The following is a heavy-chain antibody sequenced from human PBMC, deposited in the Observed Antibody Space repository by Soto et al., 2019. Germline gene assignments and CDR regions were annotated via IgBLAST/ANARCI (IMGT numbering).Heavy chain of an antibody. CDR2: INPNSGGT. V-gene: IGHV1-2*04. Sequence: GASVKVSCKASGYTFTGCYMHWVQQAPGQGLEWMGWINPNSGGTNYAQKFQGWVTMTRDTSISTAYMELSRLRSDDTAVYYCARERAPSDASFDYWGQGTLVTVSS. CDR3: ARERAPSDASFDY. CDR1: GYTFTGCY. D-gene: IGHD1-26*01. J-gene: IGHJ4*02.